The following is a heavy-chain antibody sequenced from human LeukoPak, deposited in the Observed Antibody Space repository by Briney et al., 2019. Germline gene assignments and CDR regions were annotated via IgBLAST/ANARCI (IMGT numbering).Heavy chain of an antibody. CDR3: ARDHRAWFGELFFDY. CDR2: ISSSSSYI. CDR1: RFTFSSYN. Sequence: GGSLRLSCAASRFTFSSYNINWVRQAPGKGLEWVSSISSSSSYIYYADSVKGRFTISRDNAKNSLYLQMNSLRAEDTAVYYCARDHRAWFGELFFDYWGQGTLVTVSS. D-gene: IGHD3-10*01. J-gene: IGHJ4*02. V-gene: IGHV3-21*01.